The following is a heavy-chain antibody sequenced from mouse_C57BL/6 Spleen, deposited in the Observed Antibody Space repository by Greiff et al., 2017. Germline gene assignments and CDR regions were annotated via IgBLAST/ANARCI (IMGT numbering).Heavy chain of an antibody. CDR2: INPSNGGT. CDR3: ARDDYDYFDY. CDR1: GYTFTSYW. Sequence: VQLQQPGTELVKPGASVKLSCTASGYTFTSYWMPWVQQRPGQGLEWIGNINPSNGGTNYNEKFKSKATLTVDKSSSTAYMQLSSLISEDSAVYYCARDDYDYFDYWGQGTTLTVSS. D-gene: IGHD2-4*01. V-gene: IGHV1-53*01. J-gene: IGHJ2*01.